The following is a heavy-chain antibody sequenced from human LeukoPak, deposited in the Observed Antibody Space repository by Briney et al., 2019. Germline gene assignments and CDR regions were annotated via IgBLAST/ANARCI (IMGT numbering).Heavy chain of an antibody. Sequence: SETLSLTCAVYGGSFSGYYWSWIRQPPGKGLEWIGEINHSGSTNYNPSLKSRVTISVDTSKNQFSLKLRSVTAADTAVYYCARDGNYYDNGGYYFSAFDIWGQGTMVTVSS. J-gene: IGHJ3*02. CDR2: INHSGST. CDR3: ARDGNYYDNGGYYFSAFDI. CDR1: GGSFSGYY. D-gene: IGHD3-22*01. V-gene: IGHV4-34*01.